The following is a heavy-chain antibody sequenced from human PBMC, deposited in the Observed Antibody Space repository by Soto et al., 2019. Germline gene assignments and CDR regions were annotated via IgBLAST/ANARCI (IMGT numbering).Heavy chain of an antibody. CDR2: IYYSGST. J-gene: IGHJ4*02. CDR1: GGSISSYY. D-gene: IGHD3-10*01. CDR3: ARHSGVNLYGSGSYYWYFDY. Sequence: PSETLSLTCTVSGGSISSYYWSWIRQPPGKGLEWIGYIYYSGSTNYNPSLKSRVTISVDTSKNQFSLKLSSVTAADTAVYCCARHSGVNLYGSGSYYWYFDYWGQGTLVTVSS. V-gene: IGHV4-59*08.